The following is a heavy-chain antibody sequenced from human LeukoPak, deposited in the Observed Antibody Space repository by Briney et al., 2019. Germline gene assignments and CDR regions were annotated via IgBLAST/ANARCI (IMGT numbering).Heavy chain of an antibody. D-gene: IGHD4-17*01. J-gene: IGHJ3*02. CDR2: ISSNNNYI. V-gene: IGHV3-21*01. Sequence: GALRLSCAASGFTFSGYSMSWVRQAPGKGLDRVSSISSNNNYIYYADSVKGRFTISRDNAKNSLYLEMNSLRAEDTAVYYCARALATVDAFDIWGQGTMVTVSS. CDR3: ARALATVDAFDI. CDR1: GFTFSGYS.